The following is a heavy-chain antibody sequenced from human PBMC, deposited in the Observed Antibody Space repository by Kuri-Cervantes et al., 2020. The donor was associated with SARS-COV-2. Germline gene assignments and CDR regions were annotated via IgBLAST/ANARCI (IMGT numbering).Heavy chain of an antibody. J-gene: IGHJ4*02. V-gene: IGHV3-20*04. D-gene: IGHD3-3*01. CDR2: INWNGGST. CDR3: ARDQGVVPEFDY. Sequence: GESLKISCAASGFTFDDYGMSWVRQAPGKGLERVSGINWNGGSTGYADSVKGRFTISRDNAKNSLYLQMNSLRAEDTAVYYCARDQGVVPEFDYWGQGTLVTVSS. CDR1: GFTFDDYG.